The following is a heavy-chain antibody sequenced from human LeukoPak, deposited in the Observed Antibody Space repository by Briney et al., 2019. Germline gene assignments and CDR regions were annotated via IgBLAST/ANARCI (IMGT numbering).Heavy chain of an antibody. Sequence: GASVKVSCKASGYTFTSYAMHWVRQAPGQRLEWMGWINAGNGNTKYSQKFQGRVTITRDTSASTAYMELSSLRSEDTAVYYCARDPLLRYFDWLWGGNYFDYFCQGTLGSASS. J-gene: IGHJ4*02. V-gene: IGHV1-3*01. CDR1: GYTFTSYA. CDR3: ARDPLLRYFDWLWGGNYFDY. CDR2: INAGNGNT. D-gene: IGHD3-9*01.